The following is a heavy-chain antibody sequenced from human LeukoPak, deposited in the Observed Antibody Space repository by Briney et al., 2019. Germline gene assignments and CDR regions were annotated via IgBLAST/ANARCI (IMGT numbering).Heavy chain of an antibody. CDR3: ARQEYCSGGSCYTWFDP. CDR1: GYSINNYW. J-gene: IGHJ5*02. V-gene: IGHV5-51*01. CDR2: IYPADSDI. D-gene: IGHD2-15*01. Sequence: KDGESLKISCKGSGYSINNYWIGWVRQMPGKGLEWMGIIYPADSDIIYSPSFQGQVTISADKSISTAYLQWSSLKASDTATYYCARQEYCSGGSCYTWFDPWGQGTLVTVSS.